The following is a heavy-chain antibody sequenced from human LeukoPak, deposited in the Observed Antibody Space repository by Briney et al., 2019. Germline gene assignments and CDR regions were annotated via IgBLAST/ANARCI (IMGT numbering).Heavy chain of an antibody. J-gene: IGHJ5*02. Sequence: ETLSLTCNVSGGSISSNTYFWGWIRRPPGKGLEWIGSIRYSGSTYYNPSLKSRVTISVDTSKNQFSLNLSSLTAADMAVYYCATSDTVSTYNWFDPWGQGTLVTVS. CDR1: GGSISSNTYF. CDR3: ATSDTVSTYNWFDP. V-gene: IGHV4-39*01. CDR2: IRYSGST. D-gene: IGHD5/OR15-5a*01.